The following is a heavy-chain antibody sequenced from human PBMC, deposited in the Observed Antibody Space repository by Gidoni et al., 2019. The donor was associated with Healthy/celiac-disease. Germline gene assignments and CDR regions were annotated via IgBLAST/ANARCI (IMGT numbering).Heavy chain of an antibody. CDR3: ARVGGETSGYDDY. V-gene: IGHV4-61*01. Sequence: QVQLQESGPGLVKPSETLSLTCTVSGGSVSSGSYYWSWIRQPPGKGLEWIGYIYYSGSTNYNPSLKSRVTISVDTSKNQFSLKLSSVTAADTAVYYCARVGGETSGYDDYWGQGTLVTVSS. CDR2: IYYSGST. J-gene: IGHJ4*02. CDR1: GGSVSSGSYY. D-gene: IGHD3-22*01.